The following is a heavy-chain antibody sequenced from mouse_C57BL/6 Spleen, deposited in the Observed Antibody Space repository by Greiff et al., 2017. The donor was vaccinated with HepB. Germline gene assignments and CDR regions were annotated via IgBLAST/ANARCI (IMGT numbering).Heavy chain of an antibody. Sequence: QVQLQQSGAELVKPGASVKMSCKASGYTFTSYWITWVKQRPGQGLEWIGDIYPGSGSTNYNEKFNSKATLTVDTSSSTAYMQLSSLTSEDSAVYYCANYYGSSSYYAMDYWGQGTSVTVSS. CDR1: GYTFTSYW. D-gene: IGHD1-1*01. V-gene: IGHV1-55*01. CDR2: IYPGSGST. CDR3: ANYYGSSSYYAMDY. J-gene: IGHJ4*01.